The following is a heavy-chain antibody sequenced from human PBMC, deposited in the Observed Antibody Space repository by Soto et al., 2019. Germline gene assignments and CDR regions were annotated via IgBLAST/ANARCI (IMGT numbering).Heavy chain of an antibody. CDR2: VSYDGSIK. CDR3: ARSADIVVVPAAYYHYGMDV. D-gene: IGHD2-2*01. CDR1: GFKFSTYA. J-gene: IGHJ6*02. V-gene: IGHV3-30-3*01. Sequence: GGSLRLSCVASGFKFSTYAMHWVRQAPGKGLEWVAFVSYDGSIKHHADSVRGRFTISRDNSKNTLYLQMNSLGADDRAVYYCARSADIVVVPAAYYHYGMDVWGQGITVTVSS.